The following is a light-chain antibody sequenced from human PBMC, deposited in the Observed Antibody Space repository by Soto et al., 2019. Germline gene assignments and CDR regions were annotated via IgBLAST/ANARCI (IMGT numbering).Light chain of an antibody. V-gene: IGKV3-20*01. J-gene: IGKJ4*01. CDR2: GVY. Sequence: EIVMTQSPTILSVSPGERATLSCRASQSVSSNLAWYQQMPGQAPRLLIYGVYTRAPGIPARFSGSGSGTDFTLTISRLEPEDFAVYYCQQYGSSPTFGGGTKVDI. CDR3: QQYGSSPT. CDR1: QSVSSN.